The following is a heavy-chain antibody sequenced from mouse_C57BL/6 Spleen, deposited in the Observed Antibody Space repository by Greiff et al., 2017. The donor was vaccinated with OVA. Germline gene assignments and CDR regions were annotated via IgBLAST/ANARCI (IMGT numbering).Heavy chain of an antibody. D-gene: IGHD1-1*01. CDR3: TYGSMGSYFDY. Sequence: QVQLQQPGAELVKPGASVKLSCKASGYTFTSYWMHWVKQRPGQGLEWIGMIHPNSGSTNYNEKFKSKATLTVDKSYSTAYMQLSSLTSEDSAVYYCTYGSMGSYFDYWGQGTTLTVSS. V-gene: IGHV1-64*01. J-gene: IGHJ2*01. CDR2: IHPNSGST. CDR1: GYTFTSYW.